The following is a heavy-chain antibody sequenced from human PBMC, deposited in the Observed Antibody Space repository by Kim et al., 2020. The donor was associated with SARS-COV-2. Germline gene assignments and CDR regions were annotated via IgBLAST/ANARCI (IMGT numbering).Heavy chain of an antibody. D-gene: IGHD6-6*01. V-gene: IGHV3-23*01. CDR1: GFTFSSYA. CDR3: AKDIEAARPLYPFYYGMDV. J-gene: IGHJ6*02. CDR2: ISDGGGST. Sequence: GGSLRLSCAASGFTFSSYAMSWVRQAPGKGLEWVSAISDGGGSTYYADSVEGRFTISRDNSKNTLYLQMNSLRAEDTAVYYCAKDIEAARPLYPFYYGMDVWGQGTTVTVSS.